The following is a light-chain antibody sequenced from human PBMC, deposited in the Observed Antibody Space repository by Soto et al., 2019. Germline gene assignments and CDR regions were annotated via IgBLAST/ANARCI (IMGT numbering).Light chain of an antibody. Sequence: QYVLTQPASVSGSPGQSITISCTGTSSDVGGYNYVSWYQHHPGKAPKLMIYDVSNRPSGVSNRFSGSKSGNTVSLTISGLQPEDEADYYCSSYTTSNTRQIVFGTGTKVTV. CDR1: SSDVGGYNY. J-gene: IGLJ1*01. CDR2: DVS. CDR3: SSYTTSNTRQIV. V-gene: IGLV2-14*03.